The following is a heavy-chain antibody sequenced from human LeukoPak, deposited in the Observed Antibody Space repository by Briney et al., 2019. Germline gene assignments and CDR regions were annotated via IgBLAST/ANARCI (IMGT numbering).Heavy chain of an antibody. CDR1: GFTFSNAW. J-gene: IGHJ4*02. V-gene: IGHV3-15*01. Sequence: GGSLRLSCAASGFTFSNAWMSWVRQAPGKGLEWVGRIKSKTDGGTTDYAAPVKGRFTISRDDSKNTLYLQMNSLKTEDTAVYYCTTDVVRFFPPLGYWGQGTLVTVSS. CDR3: TTDVVRFFPPLGY. D-gene: IGHD3-3*01. CDR2: IKSKTDGGTT.